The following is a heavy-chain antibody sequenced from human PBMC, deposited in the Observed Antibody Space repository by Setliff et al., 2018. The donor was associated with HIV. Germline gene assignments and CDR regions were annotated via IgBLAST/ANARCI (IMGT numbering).Heavy chain of an antibody. V-gene: IGHV1-2*02. J-gene: IGHJ5*01. CDR3: ARGVGSSWFDS. CDR1: GYTFTVYY. D-gene: IGHD1-26*01. Sequence: ASVKVSCKASGYTFTVYYMHWVRQAPGQGLEWMGWINTNSGDTKYAQEFQGRVTMTRDTSISTAFMDLSSLRSDDTAMYYCARGVGSSWFDSWGQGTLVTVSS. CDR2: INTNSGDT.